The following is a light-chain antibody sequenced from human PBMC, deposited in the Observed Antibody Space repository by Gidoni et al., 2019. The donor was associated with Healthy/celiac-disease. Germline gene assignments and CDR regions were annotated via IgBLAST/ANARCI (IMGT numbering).Light chain of an antibody. CDR3: QQYYSFPRP. CDR1: QGISSY. Sequence: ASRRTQSPSSFSASTGDRVTITCRASQGISSYLAWYQQKPGKAPKLLIYAASTLQSRVPSRFSGSGSGTDFTLTISCLQSEDFATYYCQQYYSFPRPFGQGTKVE. V-gene: IGKV1-8*01. J-gene: IGKJ1*01. CDR2: AAS.